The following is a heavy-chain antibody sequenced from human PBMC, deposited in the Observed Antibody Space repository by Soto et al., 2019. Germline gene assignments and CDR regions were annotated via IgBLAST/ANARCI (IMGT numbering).Heavy chain of an antibody. Sequence: QVQLQESGPGLVKPSQTLSLTCTVSGGSISSGGYYWSWIRQHPGKGLEWIGYIYYSGSTYYNPSLKSRVTISVDTSKNQFSLKLSSVTAADTAVYYCATSSSSDIAVAGNSAFDIWGQGTMVTVSS. CDR1: GGSISSGGYY. CDR3: ATSSSSDIAVAGNSAFDI. D-gene: IGHD6-19*01. J-gene: IGHJ3*02. CDR2: IYYSGST. V-gene: IGHV4-31*03.